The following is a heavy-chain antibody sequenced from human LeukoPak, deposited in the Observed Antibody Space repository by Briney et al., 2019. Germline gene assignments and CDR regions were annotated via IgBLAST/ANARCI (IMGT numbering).Heavy chain of an antibody. V-gene: IGHV3-23*01. CDR3: SRDRSGRYY. J-gene: IGHJ4*02. CDR2: ISDSDDTT. CDR1: GFTFSGYA. Sequence: GGSLRLSCAASGFTFSGYALTWVRQAPGKGLEWVSTISDSDDTTFYAESVKGRFTISRDNSKNTLYLQMNSLRAEDTATYHCSRDRSGRYYWGQGILVAVSS. D-gene: IGHD1-26*01.